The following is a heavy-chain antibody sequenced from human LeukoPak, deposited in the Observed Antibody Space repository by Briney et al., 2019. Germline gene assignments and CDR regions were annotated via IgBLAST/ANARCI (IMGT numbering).Heavy chain of an antibody. CDR3: ARDARGSSGWSVYAFDI. J-gene: IGHJ3*02. V-gene: IGHV3-23*01. CDR1: GLTFSSSA. CDR2: ISGSGAST. D-gene: IGHD6-19*01. Sequence: GGSLRLSCAASGLTFSSSALHWVRHAPGKGLEWVSYISGSGASTYYADSVKGRFAISRDNSNNTLYLQMNSLRVEDTAVYFWARDARGSSGWSVYAFDIWGQGTRVTVSS.